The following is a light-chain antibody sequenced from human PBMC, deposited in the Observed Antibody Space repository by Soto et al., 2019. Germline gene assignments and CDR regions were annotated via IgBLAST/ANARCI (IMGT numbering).Light chain of an antibody. CDR3: QQYGNSPHT. CDR1: QSVSSSF. CDR2: GAS. Sequence: EIVLTQSPGTLSLSPGERATLSCRASQSVSSSFAWYQQKPGQAPRLLIYGASTRATGTPARFSGSGSGTDFTLTISRLESEDFAVYYCQQYGNSPHTFGEGTKVEIK. V-gene: IGKV3-20*01. J-gene: IGKJ4*01.